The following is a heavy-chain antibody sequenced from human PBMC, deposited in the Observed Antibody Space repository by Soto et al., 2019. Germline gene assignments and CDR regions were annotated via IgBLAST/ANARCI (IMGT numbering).Heavy chain of an antibody. Sequence: ASVKVSFKSSGYTFTSYCISWVRQAPGQGLECMGWISAYNGNTNYAQKLQGRVTMTTDTSTSTAYMELRSLRSDDTAVYYCAREGITMVRGVIIVGPYYYYYYGMDVWGQGTTVTVSS. CDR2: ISAYNGNT. CDR1: GYTFTSYC. V-gene: IGHV1-18*04. J-gene: IGHJ6*02. D-gene: IGHD3-10*01. CDR3: AREGITMVRGVIIVGPYYYYYYGMDV.